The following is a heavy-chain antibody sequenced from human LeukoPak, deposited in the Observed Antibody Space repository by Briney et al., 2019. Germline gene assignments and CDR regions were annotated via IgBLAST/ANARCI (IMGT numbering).Heavy chain of an antibody. CDR2: IDPSSGNT. V-gene: IGHV1-46*01. Sequence: ASVKVSCKASGYALTNYYMSWVRQAPGQGPEWMGAIDPSSGNTQFAPKFEGRVTVTTDTSTSTVYMEMSSLRSDDTAMYYCATYPGPTIQGSFDYWGQGTLVTVSS. J-gene: IGHJ4*02. CDR1: GYALTNYY. CDR3: ATYPGPTIQGSFDY. D-gene: IGHD5-18*01.